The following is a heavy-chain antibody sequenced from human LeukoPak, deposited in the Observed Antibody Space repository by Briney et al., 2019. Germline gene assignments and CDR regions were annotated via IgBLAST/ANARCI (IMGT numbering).Heavy chain of an antibody. V-gene: IGHV3-21*01. J-gene: IGHJ4*02. Sequence: KPGGSLRLSCAASGFTFSSYSMNWVRQAPGKGLEWVSSISSSSSYIYYADSVKGRFTISRDNAKNSLYLQMNSLRAEDTAVYYCAKDPESYRFGYYFDYWGQGTLVTVSS. D-gene: IGHD3-16*01. CDR2: ISSSSSYI. CDR1: GFTFSSYS. CDR3: AKDPESYRFGYYFDY.